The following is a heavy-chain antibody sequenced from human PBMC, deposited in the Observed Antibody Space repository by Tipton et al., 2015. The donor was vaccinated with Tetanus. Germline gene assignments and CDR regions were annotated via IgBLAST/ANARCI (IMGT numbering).Heavy chain of an antibody. J-gene: IGHJ5*02. CDR3: VRGDMVRGVIWFDP. CDR2: IYYSGST. Sequence: TLSLTCTVSGGSISSYYWSWIRQPPGKGLEWIGYIYYSGSTNYNPSLKSRVTISVDTSKNQFSLKLSSVTAADTAVYYRVRGDMVRGVIWFDPWGQGTLVTVSS. V-gene: IGHV4-59*01. D-gene: IGHD3-10*01. CDR1: GGSISSYY.